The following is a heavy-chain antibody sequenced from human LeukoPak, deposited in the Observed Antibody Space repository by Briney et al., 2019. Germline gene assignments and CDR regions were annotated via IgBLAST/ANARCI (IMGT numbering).Heavy chain of an antibody. CDR3: ARGRDGYNLIDY. CDR1: GGTFSSYA. D-gene: IGHD5-24*01. J-gene: IGHJ4*02. CDR2: IIPIFGTA. V-gene: IGHV1-69*13. Sequence: SVKVSCKASGGTFSSYAISWVRQAPGQGLEWMGGIIPIFGTANYAQKFQGRVTITADESMSTAYMELSSLRSEDTAVYYCARGRDGYNLIDYWGQGTLVTVSS.